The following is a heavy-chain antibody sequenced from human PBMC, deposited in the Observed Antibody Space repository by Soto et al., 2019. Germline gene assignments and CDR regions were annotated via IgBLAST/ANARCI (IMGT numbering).Heavy chain of an antibody. CDR1: GFTFSSYA. V-gene: IGHV3-23*01. J-gene: IGHJ6*03. D-gene: IGHD3-10*01. Sequence: PGGSLRLSCAASGFTFSSYAMSWVRQAPGKGLEWVSGISGSGGSTYYADSVKGRFTISRDNSKNTLSLQMNSLRGEDTAVYYCAKNERSFYGSGRNYYHFFMDFRGKGSTVIVSS. CDR2: ISGSGGST. CDR3: AKNERSFYGSGRNYYHFFMDF.